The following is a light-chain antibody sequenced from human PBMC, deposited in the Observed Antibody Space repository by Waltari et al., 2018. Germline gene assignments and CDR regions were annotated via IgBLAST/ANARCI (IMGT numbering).Light chain of an antibody. CDR1: QSVLHSPNNQNY. V-gene: IGKV4-1*01. CDR3: QQYLSPQT. Sequence: DIVMTQSPDSLAVSLGERATINSKSSQSVLHSPNNQNYLAWYQQKPGQPPKLLIYWASTRESGVPDRFSGSGSGTDFTLTISSLQAEDVAVYYCQQYLSPQTFGQGTKVEIK. J-gene: IGKJ1*01. CDR2: WAS.